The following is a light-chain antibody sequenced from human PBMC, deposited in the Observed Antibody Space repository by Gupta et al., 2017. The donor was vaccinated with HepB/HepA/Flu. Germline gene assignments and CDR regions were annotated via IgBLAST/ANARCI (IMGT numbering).Light chain of an antibody. J-gene: IGKJ3*01. CDR1: HSVISY. CDR3: QQYDSFPFT. V-gene: IGKV3-20*01. Sequence: DIVLTQSPGTLSLSPGERATLSCRASHSVISYFAWYQQKPGQAPRLLIYDASSRATGIPDRFSGSGSGTEFTLTISRLEPEDFAVYYCQQYDSFPFTFGHGTKVDIK. CDR2: DAS.